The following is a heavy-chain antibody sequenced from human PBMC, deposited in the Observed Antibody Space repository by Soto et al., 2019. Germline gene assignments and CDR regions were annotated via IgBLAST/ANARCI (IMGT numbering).Heavy chain of an antibody. D-gene: IGHD4-17*01. CDR3: ARDTDYGDYPYWYFDL. CDR2: IYYSGST. J-gene: IGHJ2*01. V-gene: IGHV4-30-4*01. CDR1: GGSISSGDYY. Sequence: QVQLQESGPGLVKPSQTLSLTCTVSGGSISSGDYYWSWIRQPPGKGLEWIGYIYYSGSTYYNPSRKSRVTISVDTSKNQFSLKLSSVTAADTAVYYCARDTDYGDYPYWYFDLWGRGTLVTVSS.